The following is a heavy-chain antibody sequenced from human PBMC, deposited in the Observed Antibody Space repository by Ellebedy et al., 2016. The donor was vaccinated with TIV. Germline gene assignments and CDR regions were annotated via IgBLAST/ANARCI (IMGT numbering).Heavy chain of an antibody. D-gene: IGHD3-16*01. J-gene: IGHJ6*02. Sequence: PGGSLRLSCVGSGFTFSSYRMHWVRQAPGKGLVWVSLINSDGSNTTYADSLKGRFTISRDNAKNTLYLQMNSLTAEDTAVYFCAFSSRGTWPFYHYGMDVWGQGTTVTVSS. V-gene: IGHV3-74*01. CDR1: GFTFSSYR. CDR2: INSDGSNT. CDR3: AFSSRGTWPFYHYGMDV.